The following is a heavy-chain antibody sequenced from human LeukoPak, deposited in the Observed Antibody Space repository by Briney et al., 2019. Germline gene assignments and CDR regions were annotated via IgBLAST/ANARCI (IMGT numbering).Heavy chain of an antibody. J-gene: IGHJ5*02. CDR3: ARRRTLGVSGGCCWFDP. CDR1: GGSISSYY. V-gene: IGHV4-4*09. Sequence: SETLSLTCTVSGGSISSYYWSWIRQPPGKGLDWIGYIHTSGSTNSNPSLKSRVTISVDTSKNQFSLKLSSVTAADTAVYYCARRRTLGVSGGCCWFDPWGQGTLVTVSS. CDR2: IHTSGST. D-gene: IGHD3-16*01.